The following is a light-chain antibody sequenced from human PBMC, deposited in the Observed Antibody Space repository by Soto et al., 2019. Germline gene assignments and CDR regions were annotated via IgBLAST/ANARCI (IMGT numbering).Light chain of an antibody. CDR3: QQYNNWPWT. Sequence: EIVLRQSPAILSFSPLGRATLSCRASQSVSSYLAWYQQKPGQAPRLLIYGTSSRATGIPDRFSGSGSGTEFTLTISSLQSEDFAVYYCQQYNNWPWTFGQGTKVDIK. CDR2: GTS. V-gene: IGKV3D-15*01. CDR1: QSVSSY. J-gene: IGKJ1*01.